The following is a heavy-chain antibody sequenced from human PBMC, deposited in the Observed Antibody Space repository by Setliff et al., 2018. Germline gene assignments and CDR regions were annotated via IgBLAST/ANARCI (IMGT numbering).Heavy chain of an antibody. D-gene: IGHD3-3*01. CDR2: INNYNGNT. V-gene: IGHV1-18*01. Sequence: GASVKVSCKASGYTFTSYGISWVRQAPGQGLEWMGWINNYNGNTDYAQNIQGRVTMTTDTSTSTAYMERRSLRSDDTAVYYCARAPRLEWLLPTFDSWGQGTLVTVSS. J-gene: IGHJ4*02. CDR3: ARAPRLEWLLPTFDS. CDR1: GYTFTSYG.